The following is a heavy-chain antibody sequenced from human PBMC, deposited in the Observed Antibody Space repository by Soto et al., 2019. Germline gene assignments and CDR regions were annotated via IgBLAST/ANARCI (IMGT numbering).Heavy chain of an antibody. CDR2: IIPIFGTA. D-gene: IGHD3-10*01. CDR3: ARGLTYGSGRKVPFDY. J-gene: IGHJ4*02. V-gene: IGHV1-69*06. CDR1: GGTFSSYA. Sequence: SVKVSCKAPGGTFSSYAISWVRQAPGQGLEWMGGIIPIFGTANYAQKFQGRVTITADKSTSTAYMEMRSLRSDDTAVYYCARGLTYGSGRKVPFDYWGQGTLVTVSS.